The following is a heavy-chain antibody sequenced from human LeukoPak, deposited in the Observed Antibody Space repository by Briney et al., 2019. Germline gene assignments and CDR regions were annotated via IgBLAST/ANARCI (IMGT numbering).Heavy chain of an antibody. V-gene: IGHV1-2*02. Sequence: ASVKVSCKASGYTFTGYYMHWVRQAPGQGLEWMGWINPKTGGTYYAQKFQGRVTMTRDTSISTAYMELRSLSFDDTAMYYCARVPIRQFLEWFGGMDVWGQGTTVTVSS. CDR1: GYTFTGYY. CDR3: ARVPIRQFLEWFGGMDV. CDR2: INPKTGGT. D-gene: IGHD3-3*01. J-gene: IGHJ6*02.